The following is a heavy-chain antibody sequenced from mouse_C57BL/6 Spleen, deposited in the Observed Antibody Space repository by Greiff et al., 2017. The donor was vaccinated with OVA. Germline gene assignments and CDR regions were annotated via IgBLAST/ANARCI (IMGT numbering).Heavy chain of an antibody. CDR2: IDPSNSYT. V-gene: IGHV1-59*01. D-gene: IGHD4-1*01. CDR3: ARIGSEGGYFDV. Sequence: QVQLQQPGAELVRPGPSVKLSCKASGYTFTSYWMHWVKQRPGQGLEWIGVIDPSNSYTNYNQKFKGKATLTVDTSSSTAYMQLSSLTSEDSAVYYCARIGSEGGYFDVWGTGTTVTVSS. CDR1: GYTFTSYW. J-gene: IGHJ1*03.